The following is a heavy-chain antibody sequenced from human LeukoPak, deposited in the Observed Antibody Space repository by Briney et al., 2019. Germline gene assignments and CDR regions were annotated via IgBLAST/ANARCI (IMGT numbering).Heavy chain of an antibody. D-gene: IGHD3-10*01. J-gene: IGHJ4*02. CDR1: GFTFSGSA. V-gene: IGHV3-73*01. CDR2: IRSKANSYAT. CDR3: TSRGYGSGSYYNCGY. Sequence: HPGGSLRLSCAASGFTFSGSAIHWVRQASGKGLEWVGRIRSKANSYATAYAASVKGRSTISRDDSKSTAYLQMNSLKTEDTAVYYCTSRGYGSGSYYNCGYWGQGTLVTASS.